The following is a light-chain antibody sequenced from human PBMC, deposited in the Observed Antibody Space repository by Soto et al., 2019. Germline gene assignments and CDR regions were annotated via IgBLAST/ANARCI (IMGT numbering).Light chain of an antibody. CDR2: DVS. Sequence: IVLTHSPATLSLSPGKRATLSCRASQNISNYLIWYQQKPGQAPRLLIYDVSNRAAGIPARFSGSGSGTDFTLTISSLEPEDFEVYYCQQRSNWPRTFGQGTKVDIK. J-gene: IGKJ1*01. CDR1: QNISNY. V-gene: IGKV3-11*01. CDR3: QQRSNWPRT.